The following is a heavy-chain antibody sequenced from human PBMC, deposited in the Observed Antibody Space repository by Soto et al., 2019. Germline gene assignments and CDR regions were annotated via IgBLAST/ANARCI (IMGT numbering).Heavy chain of an antibody. Sequence: GASVKVSCKASGYTFTSYDINWVRQATGQGLEWMGWMNPNSGNTGYAQKFQGRVTMTRNTSISTAYMELSSLRSEDTAVYYCARGAKPSAITMFGVVTDYYYYMDVWGKGTTVTVSS. V-gene: IGHV1-8*01. CDR2: MNPNSGNT. CDR1: GYTFTSYD. CDR3: ARGAKPSAITMFGVVTDYYYYMDV. D-gene: IGHD3-3*01. J-gene: IGHJ6*03.